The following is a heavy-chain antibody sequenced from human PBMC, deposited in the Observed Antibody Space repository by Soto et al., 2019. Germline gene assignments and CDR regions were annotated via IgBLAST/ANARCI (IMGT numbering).Heavy chain of an antibody. Sequence: TLRLSRTASGFTFGDYAMSWFRQAPGKGLEWVGFIRSKAYGGTTEYAASVKGRFTISRDDSKSIAYLQMNSLRAEDAALYYCAKGLEWSSYYYYGMDVWGQGTTVTVSS. CDR2: IRSKAYGGTT. J-gene: IGHJ6*02. CDR3: AKGLEWSSYYYYGMDV. V-gene: IGHV3-49*03. D-gene: IGHD3-3*01. CDR1: GFTFGDYA.